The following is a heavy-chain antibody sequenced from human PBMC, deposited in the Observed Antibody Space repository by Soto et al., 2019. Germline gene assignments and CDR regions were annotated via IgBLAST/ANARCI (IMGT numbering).Heavy chain of an antibody. CDR3: GNWGLVVDYYYYGMDV. V-gene: IGHV3-23*01. D-gene: IGHD7-27*01. Sequence: GGSLRLSCAASGFTFSSYAMSWVRQAPGKGLEWVSAISGSGGSTYYADSVKGRFTISRDNSKNTLYLEMNSLRAEDTAVYYCGNWGLVVDYYYYGMDVWGQGTTVTVSS. CDR1: GFTFSSYA. CDR2: ISGSGGST. J-gene: IGHJ6*02.